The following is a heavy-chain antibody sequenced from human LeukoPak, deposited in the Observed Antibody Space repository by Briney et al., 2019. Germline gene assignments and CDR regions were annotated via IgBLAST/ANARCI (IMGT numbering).Heavy chain of an antibody. V-gene: IGHV4-34*01. Sequence: SETLSLTCAVYGGSFSGYYWSWIRQPPGKGLEWIGEINHSGSTNYNPSLKSRVTISVDTSKNQFSLKLSSVTAADTAVYYCALFITGTTDAFDIWGQGTMVTVSS. CDR3: ALFITGTTDAFDI. D-gene: IGHD1-20*01. J-gene: IGHJ3*02. CDR2: INHSGST. CDR1: GGSFSGYY.